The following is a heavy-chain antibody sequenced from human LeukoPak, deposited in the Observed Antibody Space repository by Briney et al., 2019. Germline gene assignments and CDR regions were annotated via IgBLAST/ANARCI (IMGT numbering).Heavy chain of an antibody. CDR3: ARDRDGSGLFDY. CDR1: GGSLNNYY. J-gene: IGHJ4*02. V-gene: IGHV4-4*07. CDR2: IYATGNT. D-gene: IGHD3-10*01. Sequence: SETLSLTCAVSGGSLNNYYWSWIRQSAGKGLEWIGRIYATGNTNYNPSLKSRVTISVDTSKNQFSLKLSSVTAADTAVYYCARDRDGSGLFDYWGQGTLVTVSS.